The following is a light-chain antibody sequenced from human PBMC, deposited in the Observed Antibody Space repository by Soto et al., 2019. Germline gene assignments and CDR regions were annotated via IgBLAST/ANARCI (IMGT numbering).Light chain of an antibody. CDR2: GAS. Sequence: EIVLTQSPATLSLSPGERATLSCRASQSVSSSLAWYQQKPGQAPRLLIYGASNRATGIPARFSGSGSGTDFTLTISSLEPEDFAVYYCQQRSNWPQVTFGGGTKVEIK. CDR3: QQRSNWPQVT. V-gene: IGKV3-11*01. CDR1: QSVSSS. J-gene: IGKJ4*01.